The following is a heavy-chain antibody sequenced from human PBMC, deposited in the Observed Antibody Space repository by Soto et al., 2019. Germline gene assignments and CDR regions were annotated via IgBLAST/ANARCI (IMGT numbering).Heavy chain of an antibody. CDR2: ISYDGSNK. J-gene: IGHJ4*02. D-gene: IGHD6-19*01. CDR1: GFTFSSYA. CDR3: ARDRGDSSGWLYYFDY. Sequence: HPGGSLRLSCAASGFTFSSYAMHWVRQAPGKGLEWVAVISYDGSNKYYADSVKGRFTISRDNSKNTLYLQMNSLRAEDTAVYYCARDRGDSSGWLYYFDYWGQGTLVTVSS. V-gene: IGHV3-30-3*01.